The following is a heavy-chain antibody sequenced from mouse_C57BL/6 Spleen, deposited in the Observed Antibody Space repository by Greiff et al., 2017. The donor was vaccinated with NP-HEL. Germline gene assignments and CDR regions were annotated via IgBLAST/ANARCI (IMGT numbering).Heavy chain of an antibody. D-gene: IGHD3-1*01. Sequence: QVQLQQPGAELVMPGASVKLSCKASGYTFTSYWMHWVKQRPGQGLEWIGEIDPSDSYTNYNQKFKGKSTLTVDKSSSTAYMQLSSLTSEDSAVYYSARSGYALFDYWGQGTTLTVSS. J-gene: IGHJ2*01. V-gene: IGHV1-69*01. CDR1: GYTFTSYW. CDR2: IDPSDSYT. CDR3: ARSGYALFDY.